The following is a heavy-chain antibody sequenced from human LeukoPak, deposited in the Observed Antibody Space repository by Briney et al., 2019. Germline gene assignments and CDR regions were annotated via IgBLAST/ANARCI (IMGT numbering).Heavy chain of an antibody. CDR2: ISGSGGST. CDR3: AKQTYDFWSGPCAFDI. V-gene: IGHV3-23*01. Sequence: PGGSLRLSCAASGFTFSSYAMSWVRQAPGKGLEWVSAISGSGGSTYYADSVKGRFTISRDNSKNTLYLQMNSLRAEDTAVYYCAKQTYDFWSGPCAFDIWGQGTMVTVSS. D-gene: IGHD3-3*01. CDR1: GFTFSSYA. J-gene: IGHJ3*02.